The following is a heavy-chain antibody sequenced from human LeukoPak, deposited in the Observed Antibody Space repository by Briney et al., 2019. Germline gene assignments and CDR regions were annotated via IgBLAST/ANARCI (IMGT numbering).Heavy chain of an antibody. J-gene: IGHJ5*02. CDR2: IRGSGGST. CDR3: AKGAEYCSGGSCYSGEFDP. Sequence: PGGSLRLSCAASGFTFSSYAMSWVRQAPGKGLEWVSAIRGSGGSTYYADSEKGRFTISRDNSKNTLYLQMNSLRAEDTAVYYCAKGAEYCSGGSCYSGEFDPWGQGTLVTVSS. V-gene: IGHV3-23*01. D-gene: IGHD2-15*01. CDR1: GFTFSSYA.